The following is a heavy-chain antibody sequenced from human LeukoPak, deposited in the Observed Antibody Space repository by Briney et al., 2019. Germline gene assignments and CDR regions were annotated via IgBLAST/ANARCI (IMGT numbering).Heavy chain of an antibody. Sequence: SQTLSLTCTASGGSISSGSYFWSWIRQPAGKRLEWIGRIYITESTNYNPSLRSRVTISVDTSKNQFSLKLSSVTAADTAVYYCARESTQLAFNYWGQGTLVTVSS. J-gene: IGHJ4*02. CDR1: GGSISSGSYF. V-gene: IGHV4-61*02. CDR3: ARESTQLAFNY. CDR2: IYITEST.